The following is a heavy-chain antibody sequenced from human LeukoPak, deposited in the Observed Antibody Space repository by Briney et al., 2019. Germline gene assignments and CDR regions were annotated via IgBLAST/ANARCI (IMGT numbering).Heavy chain of an antibody. CDR3: ARFPPTLTGLYYMDV. Sequence: ASVKVSCKASGYTFTSYGISWVRQAPGQGLEWMGWISAYNGNTNYAQKFQGRVTMTRDTSISTAYMELSRLRSDDTAVYYCARFPPTLTGLYYMDVWGKGTTVTVSS. D-gene: IGHD1-14*01. CDR1: GYTFTSYG. J-gene: IGHJ6*03. V-gene: IGHV1-18*01. CDR2: ISAYNGNT.